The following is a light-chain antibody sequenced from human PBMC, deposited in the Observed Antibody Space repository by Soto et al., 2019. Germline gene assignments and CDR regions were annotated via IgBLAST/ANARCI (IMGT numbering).Light chain of an antibody. CDR3: QKYNSAPWT. V-gene: IGKV1-27*01. J-gene: IGKJ1*01. CDR1: QAISNY. CDR2: AAS. Sequence: DIQMTQSPSSLSASVGDRVTITCRASQAISNYLAWFQQKPGEVPKLLIYAASTLLSGVPSRFSGGGSGTDFTLTISSLQPEDVATYYCQKYNSAPWTFGQGTKVEI.